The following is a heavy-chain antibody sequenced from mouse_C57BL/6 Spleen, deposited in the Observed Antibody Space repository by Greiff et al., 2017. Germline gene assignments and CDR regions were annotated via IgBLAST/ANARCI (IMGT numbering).Heavy chain of an antibody. CDR1: GYTFTSYW. J-gene: IGHJ1*03. CDR2: IHPKSGST. V-gene: IGHV1-64*01. D-gene: IGHD1-1*01. Sequence: QVQLQQPGAELVKPGASVKLSCKASGYTFTSYWMHWVKQRPGQGLEWIGMIHPKSGSTNYNEKFKSKATLTVDKSSSTAYMQLSSLTSADSAVYYCARGYYGSSPYWYFDVWGTGTTVTVSS. CDR3: ARGYYGSSPYWYFDV.